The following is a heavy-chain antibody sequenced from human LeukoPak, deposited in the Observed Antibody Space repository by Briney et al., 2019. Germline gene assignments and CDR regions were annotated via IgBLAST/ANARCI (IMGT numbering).Heavy chain of an antibody. CDR3: ASYHHYYDSSGYYEAAFDI. Sequence: PSETLSLTCAVSGYSISSGYYWGWIRQPPGKGLEWIGSIYHSGSTYYNPSLKSRVTISVDTSKNQFSLKLSSVTAADTAVYYCASYHHYYDSSGYYEAAFDIWGKGTMVTVSS. CDR1: GYSISSGYY. V-gene: IGHV4-38-2*01. J-gene: IGHJ3*02. CDR2: IYHSGST. D-gene: IGHD3-22*01.